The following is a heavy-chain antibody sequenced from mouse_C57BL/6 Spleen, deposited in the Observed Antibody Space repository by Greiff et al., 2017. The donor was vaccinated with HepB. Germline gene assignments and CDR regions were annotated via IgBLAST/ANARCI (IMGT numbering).Heavy chain of an antibody. J-gene: IGHJ4*01. CDR3: ARDHYYGSSYAMDY. V-gene: IGHV3-6*01. D-gene: IGHD1-1*01. CDR2: ISYDGSN. CDR1: GYSITSGYY. Sequence: EVHLVESGPGLVKPSQSLSLTCSVTGYSITSGYYWNWIRQFPGNKLEWMGYISYDGSNNYNPSLKNRISITRDTSKNQFFLKLNSVNTEDTATYYCARDHYYGSSYAMDYWGQGTSVTVSS.